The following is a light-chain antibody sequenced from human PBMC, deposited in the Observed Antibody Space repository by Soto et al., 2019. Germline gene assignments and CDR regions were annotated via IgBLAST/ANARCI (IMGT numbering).Light chain of an antibody. CDR1: QSISSC. CDR2: AAS. V-gene: IGKV1-39*01. CDR3: QQSYSTPPLT. Sequence: DIQMTQSPSSLSASVGDRVTITCRASQSISSCLNWYQQKPGKAPKLLIYAASSLQSGVPSRFRGSGSGTDFTLTISSLQPEDFATYYCQQSYSTPPLTFGGGTKVEIK. J-gene: IGKJ4*01.